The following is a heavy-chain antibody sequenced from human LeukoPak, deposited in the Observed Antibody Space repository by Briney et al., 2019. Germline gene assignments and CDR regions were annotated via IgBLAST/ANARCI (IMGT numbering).Heavy chain of an antibody. CDR2: ISSSGSTI. V-gene: IGHV3-48*03. J-gene: IGHJ4*02. CDR1: GFTFSSYE. CDR3: AKDGVPSRYFGRNYFDY. Sequence: GGSLRLSCAASGFTFSSYEMNWVRQAPGKGLEWVSYISSSGSTIYYADSVKGRFTISRDNAKNSLYLQMNNLRAEDTAVYYCAKDGVPSRYFGRNYFDYWGQGALVTVSS. D-gene: IGHD3-9*01.